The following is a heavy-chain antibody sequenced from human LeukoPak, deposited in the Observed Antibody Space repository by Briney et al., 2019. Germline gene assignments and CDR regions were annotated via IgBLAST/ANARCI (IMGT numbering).Heavy chain of an antibody. CDR2: IGTPGDT. V-gene: IGHV3-13*01. CDR3: ARGAVDMEVLGDPRTPRFDP. D-gene: IGHD1-26*01. J-gene: IGHJ5*02. CDR1: GFTFSSYD. Sequence: GGSLRLSCAASGFTFSSYDMHWVRQATGKGLEWVSAIGTPGDTYYPGSVKGRFTISRENAKNSLYLQMNSLRAEDTAVYYCARGAVDMEVLGDPRTPRFDPWGQGTLVTVSS.